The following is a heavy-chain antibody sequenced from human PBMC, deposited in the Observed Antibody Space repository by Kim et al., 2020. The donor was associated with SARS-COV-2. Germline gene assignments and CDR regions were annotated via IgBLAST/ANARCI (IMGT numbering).Heavy chain of an antibody. CDR1: GYTFTGYY. J-gene: IGHJ6*02. CDR3: ARDLTAVAGDYYYYGMDV. V-gene: IGHV1-2*02. Sequence: ASVKVSCKASGYTFTGYYIHWVRQAPGQGLEWMGWINPNSGGTNYAQKFQGRVTMTRDTSISTAYMELSRLRSDDTAVYYCARDLTAVAGDYYYYGMDVWGQGTTVTVSS. CDR2: INPNSGGT. D-gene: IGHD6-19*01.